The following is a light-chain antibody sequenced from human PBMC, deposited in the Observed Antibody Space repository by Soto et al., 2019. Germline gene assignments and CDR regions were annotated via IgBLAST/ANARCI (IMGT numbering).Light chain of an antibody. CDR1: QGISGW. CDR3: QQYKTYWT. V-gene: IGKV1-5*01. J-gene: IGKJ1*01. CDR2: DVS. Sequence: DIQMTQSPSTLSASVGGRVTITFRASQGISGWLAWYQQKPGKAPKALIYDVSTLESGVPSRFSGSGSGTQFTLTISSLQPDDFATYYCQQYKTYWTFGEGTKVDIK.